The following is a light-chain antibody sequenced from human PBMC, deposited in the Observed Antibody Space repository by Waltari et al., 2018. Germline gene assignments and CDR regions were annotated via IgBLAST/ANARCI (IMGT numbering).Light chain of an antibody. CDR2: INN. V-gene: IGLV1-40*01. CDR3: QSYDRSLSGFWV. J-gene: IGLJ3*02. CDR1: SSNLGANYD. Sequence: QSVLTQPPSVSGAPGQRVTISCTGSSSNLGANYDVHWYQLLPGKAPKLLIYINNKRPSGVPDRFSGSRSGTSASLVITGLQAEDEADYYCQSYDRSLSGFWVFGGGTKLTVL.